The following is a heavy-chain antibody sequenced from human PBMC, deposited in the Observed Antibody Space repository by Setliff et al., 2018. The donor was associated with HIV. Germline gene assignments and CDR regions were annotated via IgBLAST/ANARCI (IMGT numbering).Heavy chain of an antibody. CDR2: INHSEST. V-gene: IGHV4-34*01. Sequence: SETLSLTCAVYGGSFSGYYWSWIRQFPGKGLEWIGEINHSESTNYNPSVKRRVTISIDTSKNQISLKLSSVTAADTAVYYCARGLGGYYSYFDYWGQGTLVTVSS. J-gene: IGHJ4*02. D-gene: IGHD3-3*01. CDR1: GGSFSGYY. CDR3: ARGLGGYYSYFDY.